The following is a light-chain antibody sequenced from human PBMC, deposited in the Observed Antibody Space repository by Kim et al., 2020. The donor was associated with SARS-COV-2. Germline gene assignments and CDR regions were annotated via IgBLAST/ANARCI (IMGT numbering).Light chain of an antibody. Sequence: AFLGDRGTTARRVGQEIRYDSGCYEHNPRRHPTRLLHGTSSLQSAVPSRFSGSGSGTEFTLTISSVQAEDFAIYFCLQHSNSPLTFGQGTRVEIK. CDR1: QEIRYD. J-gene: IGKJ5*01. V-gene: IGKV1-17*01. CDR3: LQHSNSPLT. CDR2: GTS.